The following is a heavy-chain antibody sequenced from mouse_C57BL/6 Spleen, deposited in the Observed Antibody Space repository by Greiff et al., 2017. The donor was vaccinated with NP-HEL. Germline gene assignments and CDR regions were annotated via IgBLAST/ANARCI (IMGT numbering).Heavy chain of an antibody. CDR2: IYIGNGYT. Sequence: EVQLQQSGAELVRPGSSVKMSCKTSGYTFTSYGINWVKQRPGQGLEWIGYIYIGNGYTDYNEKFKGKATLTSDTSSSTAYMQLSSLTSEDSAIYFCARSGTGADYAMDYWGQGTSVTVSS. V-gene: IGHV1-58*01. J-gene: IGHJ4*01. D-gene: IGHD4-1*01. CDR1: GYTFTSYG. CDR3: ARSGTGADYAMDY.